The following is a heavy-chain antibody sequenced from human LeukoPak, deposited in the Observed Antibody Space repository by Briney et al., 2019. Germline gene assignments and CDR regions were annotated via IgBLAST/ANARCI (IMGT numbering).Heavy chain of an antibody. D-gene: IGHD3-10*01. CDR3: AGLLWFGDRYFDY. CDR2: IYYSGST. V-gene: IGHV4-59*01. CDR1: GGSISSYY. J-gene: IGHJ4*02. Sequence: SETLSLTCTVSGGSISSYYWSWIRQPPGKGLEWIGYIYYSGSTNYNPSLKSRVTISVDTSKNQFSLKLSSVTAADTAVYYCAGLLWFGDRYFDYWGQGTLVTVSS.